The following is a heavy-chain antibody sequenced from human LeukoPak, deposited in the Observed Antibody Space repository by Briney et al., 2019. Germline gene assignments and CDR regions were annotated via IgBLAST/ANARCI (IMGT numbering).Heavy chain of an antibody. CDR1: GYTFTSYD. CDR3: ARVWCGGSCYPSE. J-gene: IGHJ4*02. CDR2: MNPNRGNT. D-gene: IGHD2-15*01. V-gene: IGHV1-8*01. Sequence: RASVKVSCKASGYTFTSYDINWVRQATGQGLKWMGWMNPNRGNTGYAQKFQGRVTMTRNTSISTAYMELSSLRSEDTAVYYCARVWCGGSCYPSEWGQGTLVTVSS.